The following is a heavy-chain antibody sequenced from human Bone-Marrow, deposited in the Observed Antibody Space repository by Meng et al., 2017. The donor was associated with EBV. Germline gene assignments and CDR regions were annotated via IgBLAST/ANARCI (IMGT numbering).Heavy chain of an antibody. CDR1: GFTFSSSS. V-gene: IGHV3-21*01. D-gene: IGHD2-21*01. CDR2: ISSSSSYI. CDR3: ARGPRAYCSGDCYLDY. J-gene: IGHJ4*02. Sequence: EVQLVEAGGXLVKPGGSLRLSCVASGFTFSSSSMNWVRQAPGKGLEWVSSISSSSSYIYYADSVKGRFTISRDNAKNSLYLQMNSLRAEDTAVYYCARGPRAYCSGDCYLDYWGQGTLVTVSS.